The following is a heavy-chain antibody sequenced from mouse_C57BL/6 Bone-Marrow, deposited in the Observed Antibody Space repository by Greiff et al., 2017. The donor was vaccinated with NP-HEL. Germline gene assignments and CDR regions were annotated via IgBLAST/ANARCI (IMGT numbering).Heavy chain of an antibody. CDR2: IRLKSDNYAT. D-gene: IGHD4-1*01. CDR3: TVLTGHWYFDV. V-gene: IGHV6-3*01. Sequence: EVKVEESGGGLVQPGGSMKLSCVASGFTFSNYWMNWVRQSPEKGLEWVAQIRLKSDNYATHYAESVKGRFTISRDDSKSSVYLQMNNLRAEDTGIYYCTVLTGHWYFDVWGTGTTVTVSS. J-gene: IGHJ1*03. CDR1: GFTFSNYW.